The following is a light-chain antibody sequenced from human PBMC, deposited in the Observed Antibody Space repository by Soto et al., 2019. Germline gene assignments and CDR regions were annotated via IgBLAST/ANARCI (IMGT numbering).Light chain of an antibody. CDR1: SSNIGRNT. CDR3: AAWDDNLHGL. V-gene: IGLV1-44*01. J-gene: IGLJ2*01. CDR2: SND. Sequence: QSVLTQPPSASGTPGQRVTISCSGSSSNIGRNTVSWYQHLPGTAPKLLIYSNDQRPSGVPDRFSGSKSGTSASLAISWLQSEDEADYYCAAWDDNLHGLFGGGTQLTVL.